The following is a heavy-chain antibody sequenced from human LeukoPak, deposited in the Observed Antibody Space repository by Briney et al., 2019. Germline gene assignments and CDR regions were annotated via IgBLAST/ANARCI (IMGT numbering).Heavy chain of an antibody. CDR2: IYYSGST. Sequence: PSQTLSLTCTVSGGSISSGDYYWSWIRQPPGKGLEWIGYIYYSGSTYYNPSLKSRVTISVDTSKNQFSLKLSSVTAADTAVYYCARSAGLIYYFDYWGQGTLVTVSS. J-gene: IGHJ4*02. CDR3: ARSAGLIYYFDY. CDR1: GGSISSGDYY. D-gene: IGHD6-19*01. V-gene: IGHV4-30-4*01.